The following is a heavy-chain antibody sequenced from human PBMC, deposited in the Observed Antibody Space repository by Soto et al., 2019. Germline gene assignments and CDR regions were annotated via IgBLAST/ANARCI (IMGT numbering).Heavy chain of an antibody. V-gene: IGHV1-2*02. CDR3: ARDADFSDYYYAMDV. CDR1: GYPFTGYY. Sequence: QVQLVQSGAEVKKPGASVKVSCKASGYPFTGYYLHWVRQAPGQGVEWMGWINPKSGGTNYAQNFQGGVTMTRDTSSSTVYMELSRLRSDDTAVYYCARDADFSDYYYAMDVWGQGTTVTVSS. J-gene: IGHJ6*02. CDR2: INPKSGGT. D-gene: IGHD3-3*01.